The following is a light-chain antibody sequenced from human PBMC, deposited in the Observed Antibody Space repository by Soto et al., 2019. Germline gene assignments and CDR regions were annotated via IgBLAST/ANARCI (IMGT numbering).Light chain of an antibody. V-gene: IGKV1-5*01. CDR2: DVS. Sequence: DIQMTQSPSTLSASVGDRVTITCRASQSISSWLAWYQQKPGKAPKLLLYDVSSLQTGVPSRFSGSGFGTDFTLTISSLQPEDFAAYYCQQSYDMPWTFGLGTKVDIK. CDR1: QSISSW. CDR3: QQSYDMPWT. J-gene: IGKJ1*01.